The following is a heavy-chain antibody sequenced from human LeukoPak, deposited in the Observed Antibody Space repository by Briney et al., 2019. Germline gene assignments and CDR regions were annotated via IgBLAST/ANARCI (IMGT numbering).Heavy chain of an antibody. V-gene: IGHV4-34*01. Sequence: SETLSLTCAVYGGSFSTYYWSWIRQSPGKRLEWIAEINHRGDTNYNPSVKSRVTISVDTSKNQFSLKVRSVTAADTAVYYCARGPTISETGYFDYWGQGTLVTVSS. CDR2: INHRGDT. CDR3: ARGPTISETGYFDY. D-gene: IGHD1-1*01. J-gene: IGHJ4*03. CDR1: GGSFSTYY.